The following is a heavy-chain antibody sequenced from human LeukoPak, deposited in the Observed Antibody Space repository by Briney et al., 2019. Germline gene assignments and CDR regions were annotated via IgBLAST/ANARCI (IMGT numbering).Heavy chain of an antibody. D-gene: IGHD3-22*01. CDR2: LYSGGDT. CDR1: GFTVSSSY. Sequence: PGGSLRLSCAASGFTVSSSYMSWVRQAPGKGLEWVSVLYSGGDTFYADSVKGRFTISRDNSKNTLYLQMNSLRAEDTAVYYCARNYYGTNSGGYRNYFDCWGQGTLVTVSS. J-gene: IGHJ4*02. V-gene: IGHV3-53*01. CDR3: ARNYYGTNSGGYRNYFDC.